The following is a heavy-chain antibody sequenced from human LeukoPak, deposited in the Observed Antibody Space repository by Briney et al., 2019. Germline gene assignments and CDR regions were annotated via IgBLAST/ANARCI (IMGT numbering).Heavy chain of an antibody. V-gene: IGHV5-51*01. CDR2: IYPGDSDT. CDR3: ASGSPRLDYDFWSGFVKHPSYGMDV. Sequence: KAGESLKISCKGSGYSFTSYWIGWVRQMPGKGLEWMGIIYPGDSDTRYSPSFQGQVTISADKSISTAYLQWSSLKASDTAMYYCASGSPRLDYDFWSGFVKHPSYGMDVWGQGTTVTVSS. D-gene: IGHD3-3*01. CDR1: GYSFTSYW. J-gene: IGHJ6*02.